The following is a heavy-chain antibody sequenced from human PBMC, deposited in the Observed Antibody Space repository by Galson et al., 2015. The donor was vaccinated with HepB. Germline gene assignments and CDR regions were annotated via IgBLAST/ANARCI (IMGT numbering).Heavy chain of an antibody. D-gene: IGHD1-26*01. V-gene: IGHV3-30*03. J-gene: IGHJ4*02. CDR3: ARVPYSGSPFDY. CDR2: ISYDGNNK. CDR1: GFTFSSYG. Sequence: SLRLSCAASGFTFSSYGMHWVRQAPGKGLEWVAVISYDGNNKYYTDSVKGRFTISRDNSKNTLFLQMNSLRSEDTAVYYCARVPYSGSPFDYWGQGTLVTVSS.